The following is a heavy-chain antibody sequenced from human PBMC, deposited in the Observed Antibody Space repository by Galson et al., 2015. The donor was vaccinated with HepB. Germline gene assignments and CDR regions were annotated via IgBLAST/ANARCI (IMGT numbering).Heavy chain of an antibody. J-gene: IGHJ4*02. CDR2: LSSSSNYM. V-gene: IGHV3-21*01. CDR3: ARDPSSGWYIEY. CDR1: GFIFSSYD. Sequence: SLRLSCAASGFIFSSYDISWVRQAPGKGLEWVSSLSSSSNYMYYADSVKGRFTISRDNAKNSLYLQMNSPRAEDTAVYYCARDPSSGWYIEYWGQGTLVTVSS. D-gene: IGHD6-19*01.